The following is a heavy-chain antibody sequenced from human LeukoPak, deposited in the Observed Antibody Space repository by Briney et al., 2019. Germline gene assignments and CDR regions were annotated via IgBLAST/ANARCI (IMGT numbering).Heavy chain of an antibody. CDR1: GGSISSYY. D-gene: IGHD2-2*01. CDR2: IYYSGST. CDR3: ARQVDIVVPFDY. J-gene: IGHJ4*02. V-gene: IGHV4-59*08. Sequence: SQTLSLTCTVSGGSISSYYWSWIRQPPGKGLEWIGYIYYSGSTNYNPSLKSRVTISVDTSKNQFSLKLSSVTAADTAVYYCARQVDIVVPFDYWGQGTLVTVSS.